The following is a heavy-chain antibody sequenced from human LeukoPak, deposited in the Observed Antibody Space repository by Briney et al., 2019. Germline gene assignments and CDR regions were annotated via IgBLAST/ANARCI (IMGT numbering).Heavy chain of an antibody. Sequence: SETLSLTCTVSGGSISSSSYYWGWIRQPPGKGLEWIGSIYYSGSTYYNPSLKSRVTISVDTSKNQFSLKLSSVTAADTAVYHCARATIFGVVITLDYWGQGTLVTVSS. CDR1: GGSISSSSYY. D-gene: IGHD3-3*01. V-gene: IGHV4-39*01. CDR2: IYYSGST. J-gene: IGHJ4*02. CDR3: ARATIFGVVITLDY.